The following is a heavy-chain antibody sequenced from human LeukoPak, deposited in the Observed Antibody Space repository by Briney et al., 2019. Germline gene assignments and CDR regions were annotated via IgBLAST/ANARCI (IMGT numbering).Heavy chain of an antibody. CDR1: GYTFTSYA. CDR3: ASIVAGTYAFDI. D-gene: IGHD5-12*01. Sequence: GASVKVSCKASGYTFTSYAMHWVRQAPGQRLEWMGWINAGNGNTKYSQKFQGRGTITRAPSASTAYMELSSLRSEDTAVYSCASIVAGTYAFDIWGQGTVVTVSS. V-gene: IGHV1-3*01. J-gene: IGHJ3*02. CDR2: INAGNGNT.